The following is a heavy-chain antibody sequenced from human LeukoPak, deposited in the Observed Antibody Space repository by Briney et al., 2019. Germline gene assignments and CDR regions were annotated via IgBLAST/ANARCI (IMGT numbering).Heavy chain of an antibody. Sequence: PSETLSLTCTVSGGSISSSSYYWGWIRQPPGKGLEWIGSIYYSGSTYYNPSLRSRVTISVDTSKNQFSLKLSSVTAADTAVYYCARSSEGRYYYDSSGFSYYYYYMDVWGKGTTVTISS. CDR1: GGSISSSSYY. CDR2: IYYSGST. D-gene: IGHD3-22*01. V-gene: IGHV4-39*07. J-gene: IGHJ6*03. CDR3: ARSSEGRYYYDSSGFSYYYYYMDV.